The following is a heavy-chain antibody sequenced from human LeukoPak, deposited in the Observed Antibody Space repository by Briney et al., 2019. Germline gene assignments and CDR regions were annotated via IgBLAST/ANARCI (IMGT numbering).Heavy chain of an antibody. CDR2: IYYSGST. CDR1: GGSISSYY. J-gene: IGHJ3*02. Sequence: SETLSLTCTVSGGSISSYYWSWIRQPPGKGLEWIGYIYYSGSTNYNPSLKSRVTISVDTSKNQFSLKLSSVTAADTAVYYCARDPDYYDSSGWGNDAFDIWGQGTMVTVSS. D-gene: IGHD3-22*01. CDR3: ARDPDYYDSSGWGNDAFDI. V-gene: IGHV4-59*01.